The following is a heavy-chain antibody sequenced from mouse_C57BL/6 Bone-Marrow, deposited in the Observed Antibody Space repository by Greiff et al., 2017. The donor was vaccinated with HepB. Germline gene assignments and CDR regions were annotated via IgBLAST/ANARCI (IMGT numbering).Heavy chain of an antibody. CDR1: GYTFTSYW. D-gene: IGHD1-1*01. CDR2: INPSSGYT. J-gene: IGHJ4*01. CDR3: ASAKAYYYEGGYAMYY. V-gene: IGHV1-7*01. Sequence: QVQLKESGAELAKPGASVKLSCKASGYTFTSYWMHWVKQRPGQGLEWIGYINPSSGYTKYNQKFKDKATLTADKSSSTAYMQLSSLTYEDSAVSYCASAKAYYYEGGYAMYYWGQGTSVTVSS.